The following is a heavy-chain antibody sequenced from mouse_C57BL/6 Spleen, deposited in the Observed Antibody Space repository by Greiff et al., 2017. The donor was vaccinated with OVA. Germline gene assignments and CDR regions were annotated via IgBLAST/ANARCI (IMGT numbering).Heavy chain of an antibody. CDR1: GFSLTSYG. V-gene: IGHV2-2*01. D-gene: IGHD2-1*01. CDR2: IWSGGST. Sequence: QVQLKESGPGLVQPSQSLSITCTVSGFSLTSYGVHWVRQSPGKGLVWLGVIWSGGSTDYNAAFISRLSISKDNSKSQVFFKMNSLQADDTAIYYCASYGNYGYWYFDVWGTGTTVTVSS. J-gene: IGHJ1*03. CDR3: ASYGNYGYWYFDV.